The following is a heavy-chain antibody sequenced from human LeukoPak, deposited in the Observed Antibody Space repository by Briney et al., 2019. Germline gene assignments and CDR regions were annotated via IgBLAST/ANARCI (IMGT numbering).Heavy chain of an antibody. J-gene: IGHJ4*02. CDR2: ISGSGGST. V-gene: IGHV3-23*01. D-gene: IGHD3/OR15-3a*01. CDR3: AKAGDWRGYFDY. Sequence: GGSLRLSCAASGFTFSSYAMSWVRQAPGKGLEWVSAISGSGGSTYYADSVKGRFTISRDNSKNTLYLQMNSPRAEDTAVYYCAKAGDWRGYFDYWGQGTLVTVSS. CDR1: GFTFSSYA.